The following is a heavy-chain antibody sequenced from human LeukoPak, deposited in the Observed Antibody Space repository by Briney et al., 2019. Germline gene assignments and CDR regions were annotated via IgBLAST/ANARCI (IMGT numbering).Heavy chain of an antibody. J-gene: IGHJ3*02. D-gene: IGHD3-22*01. V-gene: IGHV1-18*01. CDR1: GYTFTSYG. CDR2: ISAYNGNT. Sequence: ASVKVSCKASGYTFTSYGISWVRQAPGQGLEWMGWISAYNGNTNYAQKLQGRVTMTTDTSTSTAYMELRSLRSDDTAVYYCARVWLYYDSSGYYYGDMRAFDIWGQGTMVTVSS. CDR3: ARVWLYYDSSGYYYGDMRAFDI.